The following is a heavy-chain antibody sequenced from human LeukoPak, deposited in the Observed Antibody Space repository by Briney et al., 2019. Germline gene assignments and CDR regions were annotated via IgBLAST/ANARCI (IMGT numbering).Heavy chain of an antibody. V-gene: IGHV3-23*01. CDR2: ITASGDRT. CDR3: ARRDIVVVVSASDY. CDR1: GFTFSDYV. D-gene: IGHD2-15*01. Sequence: HPGGSLRLSCAASGFTFSDYVMIWVRQAPGKGLEWVSGITASGDRTFYGDSVRGRFTMSRDNSKNTVYLQMNSLRVDDTAVYYCARRDIVVVVSASDYWGQETLVTVSS. J-gene: IGHJ4*02.